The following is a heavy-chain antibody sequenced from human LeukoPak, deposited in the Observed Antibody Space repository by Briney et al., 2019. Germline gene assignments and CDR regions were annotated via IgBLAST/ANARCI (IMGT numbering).Heavy chain of an antibody. D-gene: IGHD3-3*01. CDR3: ARGEFGVVTNIPYYYYYGMDV. CDR1: GGTFSSYA. V-gene: IGHV1-69*13. J-gene: IGHJ6*02. Sequence: ASVKVSCKASGGTFSSYAISWARQAPGQGLEWMGGIIPIFGTANYAQKFQGRVTITADESTSTAYMELSSLRSEDTAVYYCARGEFGVVTNIPYYYYYGMDVWGQGTTVTVSS. CDR2: IIPIFGTA.